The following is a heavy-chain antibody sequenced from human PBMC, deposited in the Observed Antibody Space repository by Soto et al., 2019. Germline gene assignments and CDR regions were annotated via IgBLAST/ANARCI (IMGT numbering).Heavy chain of an antibody. V-gene: IGHV3-23*01. D-gene: IGHD2-15*01. Sequence: EVQLLESGGGLVQPGGSLRLSCAASGFTFSSYAMSWVRQAPGKGLEWVSAISGSGGSTYYADSVKGRFTISRDNSKNTLSLHMNTLRAEDTAVYYCASNQDEDIVVVVAANPVYWAQGTLVTVSS. CDR1: GFTFSSYA. J-gene: IGHJ4*02. CDR2: ISGSGGST. CDR3: ASNQDEDIVVVVAANPVY.